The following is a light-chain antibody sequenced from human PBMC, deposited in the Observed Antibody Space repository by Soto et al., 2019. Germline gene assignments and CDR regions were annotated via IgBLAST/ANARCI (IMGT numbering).Light chain of an antibody. CDR3: QQYGSSLFT. V-gene: IGKV3-20*01. CDR1: QSVSSSY. Sequence: EIVLTQSPGTLYLSPGERATLSCRASQSVSSSYLAWYQQKPGQAPRLLIYGASSRATGIPDRFSGSESGTDFTLTISRLQPEDFAVYYCQQYGSSLFTFGGGTKVDIK. J-gene: IGKJ4*02. CDR2: GAS.